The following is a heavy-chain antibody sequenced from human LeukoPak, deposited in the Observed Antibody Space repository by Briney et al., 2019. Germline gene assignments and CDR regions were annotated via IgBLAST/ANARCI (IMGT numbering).Heavy chain of an antibody. Sequence: PGGSLRLSCAASGFTFSTYAMSWVRQAPGKGLEGVSSISDSGSRTYYTDSVKGRFTVSRDNSKSTLYVQMNSLRAEDTAVYYCAKVRGSGSFPPYYFDSWGQGTLVTVSS. CDR1: GFTFSTYA. CDR3: AKVRGSGSFPPYYFDS. V-gene: IGHV3-23*01. CDR2: ISDSGSRT. D-gene: IGHD3-10*01. J-gene: IGHJ4*02.